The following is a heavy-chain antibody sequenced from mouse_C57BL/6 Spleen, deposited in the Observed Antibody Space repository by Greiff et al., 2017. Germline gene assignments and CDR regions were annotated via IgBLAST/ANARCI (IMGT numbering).Heavy chain of an antibody. J-gene: IGHJ4*01. CDR3: ARGNWDGAMDY. CDR1: GYTFTSYW. V-gene: IGHV1-64*01. CDR2: IYPNSGST. D-gene: IGHD4-1*01. Sequence: VKLQQPGAELVKPGASVKLSCKASGYTFTSYWMHWVKQRPGQGLEWIGMIYPNSGSTNYNEKFKSKATLTVDKSSSTAYMQLSSLTSGDSAVYYCARGNWDGAMDYWGQGTSVTVSS.